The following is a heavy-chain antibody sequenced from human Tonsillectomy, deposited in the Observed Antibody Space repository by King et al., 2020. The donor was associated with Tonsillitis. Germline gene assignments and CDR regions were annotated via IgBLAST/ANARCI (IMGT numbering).Heavy chain of an antibody. J-gene: IGHJ4*02. Sequence: QLQESGPGLVKPSQTLSLTCTVSGGSISSGRFYLSWIRQPAGKGLEWIGRIDPSGSTNYNPSLKSRVTMSVDTSKKHFSLRLRSVTAADTAVYYCARDTYYYETSGYPEYWGQGTLVTVSS. CDR1: GGSISSGRFY. D-gene: IGHD3-22*01. CDR3: ARDTYYYETSGYPEY. V-gene: IGHV4-61*02. CDR2: IDPSGST.